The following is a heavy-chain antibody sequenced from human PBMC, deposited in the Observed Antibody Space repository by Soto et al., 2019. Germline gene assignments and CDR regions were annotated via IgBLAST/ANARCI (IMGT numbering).Heavy chain of an antibody. Sequence: SGPTLVNPTQTLTLTCTFSGFSLTTIGVGVGWIRQPPGKALEWLALIYWNDVKRYSPSLKSRLTITKDTSKNQVVLTVTNMDPVDTATYSCAHSAIYTSNWFYFDQWGQGNVVTVSS. CDR2: IYWNDVK. D-gene: IGHD6-13*01. J-gene: IGHJ4*02. V-gene: IGHV2-5*01. CDR3: AHSAIYTSNWFYFDQ. CDR1: GFSLTTIGVG.